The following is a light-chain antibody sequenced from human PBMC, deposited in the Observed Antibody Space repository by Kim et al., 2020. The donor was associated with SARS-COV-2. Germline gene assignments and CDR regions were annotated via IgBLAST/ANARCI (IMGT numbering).Light chain of an antibody. CDR3: QRYGSSPQYT. V-gene: IGKV3-20*01. Sequence: SPGERATLSCRASQSVSSSYLAWYQQKPGQAPRLLIYGASSRATGIPDRFSGSGSGTDFTLTISRLEPEDFAVYYCQRYGSSPQYTFGQGTKLEI. CDR2: GAS. CDR1: QSVSSSY. J-gene: IGKJ2*01.